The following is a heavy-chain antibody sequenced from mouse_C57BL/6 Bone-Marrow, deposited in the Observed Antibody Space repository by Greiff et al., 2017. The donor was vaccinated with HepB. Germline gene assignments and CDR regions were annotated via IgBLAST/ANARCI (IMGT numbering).Heavy chain of an antibody. CDR3: ARDSTSTVVAPVFAY. J-gene: IGHJ3*01. Sequence: QVQLKQPGAELVKPGASVKMSCKASGYTFTSYWITWVKQRPGQGLEWIGDIYPGSGSTNYNEKFKSKATLTVDTSSSTAYMQLSSLTSEDSAVYYCARDSTSTVVAPVFAYWGQGTLVTVSA. CDR1: GYTFTSYW. CDR2: IYPGSGST. V-gene: IGHV1-55*01. D-gene: IGHD1-1*01.